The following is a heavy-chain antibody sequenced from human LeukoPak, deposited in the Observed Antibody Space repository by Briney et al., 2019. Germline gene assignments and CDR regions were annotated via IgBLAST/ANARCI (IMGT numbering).Heavy chain of an antibody. V-gene: IGHV4-38-2*02. D-gene: IGHD1-26*01. J-gene: IGHJ1*01. Sequence: PSETLSLTCTVSGYSISNGYYWGWIRQPPGEWLEFIGSVCRGGNTYYKASLKGRVTISLDTSKSQFSLRLSTVTAADTAVYYCARSYSGSFLYWGEGGLLTLS. CDR2: VCRGGNT. CDR3: ARSYSGSFLY. CDR1: GYSISNGYY.